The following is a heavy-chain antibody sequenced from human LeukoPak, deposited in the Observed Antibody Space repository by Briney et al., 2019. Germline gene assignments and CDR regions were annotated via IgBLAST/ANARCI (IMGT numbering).Heavy chain of an antibody. J-gene: IGHJ4*02. Sequence: GGSLRLSCAAAGFTFSSYGMHWVRQAPGKGLEYVSAISSDGGSTYYADSVKGRFTISRDNSKNTLYLQMGSLSADDMAVYYCARATSGWQFDYWGQGTLVTASS. V-gene: IGHV3-64*02. CDR2: ISSDGGST. CDR3: ARATSGWQFDY. D-gene: IGHD6-19*01. CDR1: GFTFSSYG.